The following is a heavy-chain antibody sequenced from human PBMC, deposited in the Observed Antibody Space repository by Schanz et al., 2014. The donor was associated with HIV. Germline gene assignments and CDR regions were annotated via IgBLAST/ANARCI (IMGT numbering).Heavy chain of an antibody. D-gene: IGHD6-13*01. V-gene: IGHV3-11*04. Sequence: QEQLVESGGDLVNPGGSLRLSCAASGFMFSDYYMSWVRQAPGKGLEWVSYISGSSSSIYYADSVKGRFTISRDNVKNSLFLQMNNLRDEDTAVYYCARWGGSSWYWFDSWGQGTLVTVSS. CDR2: ISGSSSSI. J-gene: IGHJ5*01. CDR1: GFMFSDYY. CDR3: ARWGGSSWYWFDS.